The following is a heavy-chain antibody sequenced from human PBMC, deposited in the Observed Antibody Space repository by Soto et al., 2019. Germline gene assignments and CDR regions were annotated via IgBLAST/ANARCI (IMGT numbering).Heavy chain of an antibody. V-gene: IGHV3-21*01. CDR3: ARDGGSVEWSLPDL. CDR1: GFTLSRYS. D-gene: IGHD3-3*01. J-gene: IGHJ5*02. Sequence: GGSLRLSCAASGFTLSRYSMNWVRQAPGKGLEWVSFISSSSSYISYADSVKGRFTISRDNAKNSLYLQMNSLRAEDTAVYYCARDGGSVEWSLPDLWGQGTLVTVSS. CDR2: ISSSSSYI.